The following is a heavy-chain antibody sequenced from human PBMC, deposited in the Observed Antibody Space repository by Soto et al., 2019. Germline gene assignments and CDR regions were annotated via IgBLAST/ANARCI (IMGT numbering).Heavy chain of an antibody. CDR1: GFTFSSYE. V-gene: IGHV3-48*03. J-gene: IGHJ1*01. CDR2: ISGSGYTSDTGPTI. CDR3: ARVSQSFIEYFQH. Sequence: EVQLVESGGGSVQPGGSLRLSCAASGFTFSSYEMIGVRQAPGKGLEWVSYISGSGYTSDTGPTIHYADSVKGRFTISRNNAKNSLYLQMNSLRVEDTAVYYCARVSQSFIEYFQHWGQGTLVTVSS. D-gene: IGHD3-16*02.